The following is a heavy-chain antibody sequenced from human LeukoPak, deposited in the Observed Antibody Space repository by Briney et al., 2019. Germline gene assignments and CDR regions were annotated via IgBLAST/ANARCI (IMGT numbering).Heavy chain of an antibody. CDR1: GYTFTGYY. CDR3: ARSDDYGDPYFDY. CDR2: INPNSGGT. V-gene: IGHV1-2*02. Sequence: ASVKVSCKASGYTFTGYYMHWVRQAPGQGLEWVGWINPNSGGTNYAQKFQGRVTMTRDTSISTAYMELSRLRSDDTAVYYCARSDDYGDPYFDYWGQGTLVTVSS. D-gene: IGHD4-17*01. J-gene: IGHJ4*02.